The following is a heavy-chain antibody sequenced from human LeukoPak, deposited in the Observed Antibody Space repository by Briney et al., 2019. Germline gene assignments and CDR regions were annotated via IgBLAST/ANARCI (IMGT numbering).Heavy chain of an antibody. CDR3: AGETRDFWSGYRFDY. D-gene: IGHD3-3*01. J-gene: IGHJ4*02. Sequence: SETLSLTCTVSGGSISSSNYYWDWIRQPPGKGLEWIGSIYYSGSTYYNPSLKSRVTISVDTSKNQFSLKLSPVTAADTAVYYCAGETRDFWSGYRFDYWGQGTLVTVSS. CDR2: IYYSGST. CDR1: GGSISSSNYY. V-gene: IGHV4-39*07.